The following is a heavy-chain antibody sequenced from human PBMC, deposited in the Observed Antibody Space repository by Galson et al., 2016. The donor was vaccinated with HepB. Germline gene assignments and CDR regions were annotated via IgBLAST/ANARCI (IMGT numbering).Heavy chain of an antibody. CDR2: TVPMVGTV. D-gene: IGHD6-13*01. Sequence: SVKVSCKAPGGTFSSYAISWVRQAPGHGLEWMGGTVPMVGTVHYSQKFQGRVTITAGESTGTAYMELSSLRSEDTAVYYCARSGTAWYEGLSYWGQGTLVTVSS. CDR3: ARSGTAWYEGLSY. V-gene: IGHV1-69*13. J-gene: IGHJ4*02. CDR1: GGTFSSYA.